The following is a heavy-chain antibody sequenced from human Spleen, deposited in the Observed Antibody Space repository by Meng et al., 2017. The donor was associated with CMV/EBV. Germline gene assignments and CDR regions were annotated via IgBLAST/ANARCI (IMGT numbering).Heavy chain of an antibody. CDR3: AKEWAPHEHFDY. CDR1: GFTFSSYG. CDR2: ISGSGGST. V-gene: IGHV3-64*04. J-gene: IGHJ4*02. Sequence: GGSLRLSCAASGFTFSSYGMHWVRQAPGKGLEYVSAISGSGGSTYYADSLKGRFTIPRDNSKNTLYLQMNSLRAEDTAVYYCAKEWAPHEHFDYWGQGTLVTVSS.